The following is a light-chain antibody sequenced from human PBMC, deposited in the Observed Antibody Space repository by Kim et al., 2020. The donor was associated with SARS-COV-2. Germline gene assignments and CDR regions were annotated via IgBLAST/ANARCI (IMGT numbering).Light chain of an antibody. CDR3: SSYTSSSRV. V-gene: IGLV2-14*04. CDR2: DVS. J-gene: IGLJ3*02. CDR1: SSAVGGSNY. Sequence: PGQPITISCTGTSSAVGGSNYVSWYQQHPGKAPTLMIYDVSKRPSGVSNRFSVSKSGNTASLTISGLQAEDEADYYCSSYTSSSRVFGGGTKVTVL.